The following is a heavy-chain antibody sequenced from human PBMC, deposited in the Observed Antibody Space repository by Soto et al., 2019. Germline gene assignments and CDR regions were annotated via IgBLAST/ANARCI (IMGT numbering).Heavy chain of an antibody. CDR2: ISGSGGST. D-gene: IGHD3-10*01. CDR3: AKGPLDYGSGPEY. V-gene: IGHV3-23*01. Sequence: EVQLLESGGGLVQPGGSLRLSCAASGFTFSNYAMIWVRQAPGKGLEWVSGISGSGGSTYYADSVKGRFTISRDNSKNTLYLQVNSLRAEATAVYYCAKGPLDYGSGPEYWGQGTLVTVSS. J-gene: IGHJ4*02. CDR1: GFTFSNYA.